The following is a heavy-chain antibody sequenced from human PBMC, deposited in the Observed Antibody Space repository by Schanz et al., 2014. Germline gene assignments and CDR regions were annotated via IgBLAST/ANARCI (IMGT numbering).Heavy chain of an antibody. J-gene: IGHJ3*01. D-gene: IGHD3-10*01. Sequence: VQLVESGGTLVKPGGSLRLSCVVSGFTFSDYYLSWVRQAPGKGLEWVASINQDGYDKHYVDSVEGRFTISRDNAKKSLYLQMNTLRAEDTAIYYCARVEGSSGSASSYRALNVWGQGTTVTVSS. V-gene: IGHV3-7*01. CDR1: GFTFSDYY. CDR3: ARVEGSSGSASSYRALNV. CDR2: INQDGYDK.